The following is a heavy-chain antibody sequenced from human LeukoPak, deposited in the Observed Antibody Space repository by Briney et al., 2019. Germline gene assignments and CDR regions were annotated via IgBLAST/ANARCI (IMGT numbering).Heavy chain of an antibody. CDR1: GGSISNANW. J-gene: IGHJ4*02. Sequence: SGTLSLTCGVSGGSISNANWWTWVRQPPGKGLEWIGEVNLQGSTNYNPSLKGRVAISVDKSENHISLKLTSVTAADTAVYYCAREGGPYRPLDYSGQGTLVTVAS. CDR3: AREGGPYRPLDY. CDR2: VNLQGST. V-gene: IGHV4-4*02.